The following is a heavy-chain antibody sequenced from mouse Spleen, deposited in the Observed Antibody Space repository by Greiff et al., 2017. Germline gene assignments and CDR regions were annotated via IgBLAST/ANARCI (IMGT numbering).Heavy chain of an antibody. Sequence: VKLVESGPELVKPGASVKISCKASGYAFSSSWMNWVKQRPGKGLEWIGRIYPGDGDTNYNGKFKGKATLTADKSSSTAYMQLSSLTSEDSAVYFCASGGLRRDGSWFAYWGQGTLVTVSA. CDR3: ASGGLRRDGSWFAY. CDR1: GYAFSSSW. V-gene: IGHV1-82*01. CDR2: IYPGDGDT. J-gene: IGHJ3*01. D-gene: IGHD2-4*01.